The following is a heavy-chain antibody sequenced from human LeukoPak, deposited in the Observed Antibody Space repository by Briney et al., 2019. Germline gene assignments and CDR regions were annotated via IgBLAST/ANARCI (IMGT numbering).Heavy chain of an antibody. D-gene: IGHD3-9*01. V-gene: IGHV3-23*01. Sequence: GGSLRLSCAASGLTFSSYAMSWVRQAPGKGLEWVSAISGSGGSTYYADSVKGRFTISRDNSKNTLYLQMNSLRAEDTAVYYCAKDGARYFDWLRWGQGTLVTVSS. CDR3: AKDGARYFDWLR. CDR2: ISGSGGST. CDR1: GLTFSSYA. J-gene: IGHJ4*02.